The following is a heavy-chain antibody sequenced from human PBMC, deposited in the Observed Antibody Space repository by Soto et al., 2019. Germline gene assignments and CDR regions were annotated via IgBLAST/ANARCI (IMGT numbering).Heavy chain of an antibody. CDR1: GGSLSRGAYY. CDR2: IYYRGTT. J-gene: IGHJ4*02. Sequence: SSETLPLTSTVPGGSLSRGAYYWSWIRQPPGKGLECIGYIYYRGTTYYNPSLKSRVIISEDASKNQFSLKLTSVTAADTAVYYCARAVGAPFYYLDCRGQGTLVTVSS. D-gene: IGHD6-6*01. V-gene: IGHV4-30-4*01. CDR3: ARAVGAPFYYLDC.